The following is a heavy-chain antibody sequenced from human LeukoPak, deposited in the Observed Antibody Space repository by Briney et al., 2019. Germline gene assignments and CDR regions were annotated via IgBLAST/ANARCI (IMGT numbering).Heavy chain of an antibody. D-gene: IGHD2-2*01. CDR1: GFTFSSYG. V-gene: IGHV3-23*01. CDR2: FSGSGDST. Sequence: GGSLRLSCAASGFTFSSYGMTWVRQAPGKGLEWVSGFSGSGDSTYYAESVKGRFTISRDNSKNTLYLQMNGLRAEDTAIYYCARRAGSSTVFDMWGQGTMVTVSS. J-gene: IGHJ3*02. CDR3: ARRAGSSTVFDM.